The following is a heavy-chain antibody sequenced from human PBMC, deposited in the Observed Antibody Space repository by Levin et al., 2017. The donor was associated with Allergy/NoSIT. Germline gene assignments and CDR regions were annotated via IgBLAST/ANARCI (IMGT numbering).Heavy chain of an antibody. Sequence: GGSLRLSCAASGFTFSSYWMHWVRQAPGKGLVWVSRINSDGSSTSYADSVKGRFTISRDNAKNTLYLQMNSLRAEDTAVYYCAREGYDYIWGSYRSNDAFDIWGQGTMVTVSS. CDR1: GFTFSSYW. CDR2: INSDGSST. J-gene: IGHJ3*02. CDR3: AREGYDYIWGSYRSNDAFDI. V-gene: IGHV3-74*01. D-gene: IGHD3-16*02.